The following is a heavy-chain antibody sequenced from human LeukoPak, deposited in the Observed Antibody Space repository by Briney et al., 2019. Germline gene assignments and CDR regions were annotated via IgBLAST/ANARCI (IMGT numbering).Heavy chain of an antibody. D-gene: IGHD3-22*01. CDR2: INPNSGGT. Sequence: ASVKVSCKASGYTFTGYYMHWVRQAPGQGLEWMGWINPNSGGTNYAQKFQGRVTMTRDTSISTAYVELSRLRSDDTAVYYCARVPVYYDSSGYYSSYYYYYGMDVWGQGTTVTVSS. CDR1: GYTFTGYY. CDR3: ARVPVYYDSSGYYSSYYYYYGMDV. J-gene: IGHJ6*02. V-gene: IGHV1-2*02.